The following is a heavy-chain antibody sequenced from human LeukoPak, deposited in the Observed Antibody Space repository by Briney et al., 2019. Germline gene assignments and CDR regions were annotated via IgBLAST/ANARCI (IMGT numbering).Heavy chain of an antibody. Sequence: SETLSLTCAVYGGSFSGYYWSWIRQPPGKGLEWIGEINHSGSTNYNPSLKSRVTISVDTSKNQFSLKLSSVTAADAAVYYCARGGGYCTNNVCPPWFDPWGQGALVTVSS. CDR3: ARGGGYCTNNVCPPWFDP. D-gene: IGHD2-8*01. J-gene: IGHJ5*02. CDR1: GGSFSGYY. V-gene: IGHV4-34*01. CDR2: INHSGST.